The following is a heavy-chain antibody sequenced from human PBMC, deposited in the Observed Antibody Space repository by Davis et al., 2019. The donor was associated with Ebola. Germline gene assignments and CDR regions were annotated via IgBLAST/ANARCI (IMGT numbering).Heavy chain of an antibody. CDR3: AKAYTVVVARATMGISLDP. J-gene: IGHJ5*02. D-gene: IGHD2-15*01. V-gene: IGHV1-69*13. Sequence: SVKVSCKASRGTFSSYGISWVRQAPGQGLDWMGGIILVFGIPKYAQKFQGRVTITADESTSTAYMELTSLRSEDTAIYYCAKAYTVVVARATMGISLDPWGQGTLVTVSS. CDR2: IILVFGIP. CDR1: RGTFSSYG.